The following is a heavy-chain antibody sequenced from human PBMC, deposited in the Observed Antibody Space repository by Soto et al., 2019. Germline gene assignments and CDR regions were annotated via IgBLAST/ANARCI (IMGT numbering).Heavy chain of an antibody. CDR1: GGSFSGYY. J-gene: IGHJ4*02. CDR3: ARGKLSDYVWVSYRYHFDY. V-gene: IGHV4-34*01. Sequence: SETLSLTCAVYGGSFSGYYWGWIRQPPGKGLEWIGEINHSGSTNYNPSLKSRVTISVDTSKNQFSLKLSSVTAADTAVYYCARGKLSDYVWVSYRYHFDYWGQGNVVTVSS. CDR2: INHSGST. D-gene: IGHD3-16*02.